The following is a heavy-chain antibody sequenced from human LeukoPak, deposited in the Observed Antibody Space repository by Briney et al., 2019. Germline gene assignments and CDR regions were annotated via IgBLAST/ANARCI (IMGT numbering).Heavy chain of an antibody. CDR1: GYSFTSYS. Sequence: GASVKVSCKASGYSFTSYSISWVRQAPGQGLEWMGWISAYNGNTKYAQKLQGRVTMTTDTSTSTAYMELRSLRSDDTAVYYCARAHPVLPNSGSPGLDYWGQGTLVTVSS. V-gene: IGHV1-18*01. CDR2: ISAYNGNT. CDR3: ARAHPVLPNSGSPGLDY. D-gene: IGHD6-19*01. J-gene: IGHJ4*02.